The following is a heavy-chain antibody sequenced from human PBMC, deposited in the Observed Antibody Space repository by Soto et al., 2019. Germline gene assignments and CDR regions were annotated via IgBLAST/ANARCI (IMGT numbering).Heavy chain of an antibody. V-gene: IGHV3-30-3*01. Sequence: PGGSLRLSCAASGFTFSSYAMHWVRQAPGKGLEWVAVISYDGSNKYYADSVKGRFTISRDNSKNTLYLRMNSLRAEDTAVYYWARVLGVGATHGAPFAYGAQGTLVPSPQ. D-gene: IGHD1-26*01. J-gene: IGHJ4*02. CDR2: ISYDGSNK. CDR1: GFTFSSYA. CDR3: ARVLGVGATHGAPFAY.